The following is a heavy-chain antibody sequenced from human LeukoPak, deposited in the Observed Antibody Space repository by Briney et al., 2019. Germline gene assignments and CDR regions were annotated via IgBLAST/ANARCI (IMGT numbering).Heavy chain of an antibody. J-gene: IGHJ4*02. CDR3: VRDQGGAVSY. D-gene: IGHD3-16*01. Sequence: GGSLRLSCAASGFTFSTFAMIWVRQPPGKGLEWVSSIFPSGGEIHYADSVRGRFTISRDNSKSILSLQMNSLRAEDTAVYYCVRDQGGAVSYWGQGTLVTVSS. V-gene: IGHV3-23*01. CDR2: IFPSGGEI. CDR1: GFTFSTFA.